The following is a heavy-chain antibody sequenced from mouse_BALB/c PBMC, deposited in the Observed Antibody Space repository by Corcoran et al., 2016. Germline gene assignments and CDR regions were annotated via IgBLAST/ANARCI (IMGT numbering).Heavy chain of an antibody. J-gene: IGHJ4*01. D-gene: IGHD2-4*01. CDR1: GFNIKDTY. Sequence: EVQLQQSGAELVKPGASVKLSCTASGFNIKDTYMHWVKQRPEQGLEWIGRIDPANGNTKYDPKFQGKATITADTSSNTAYLQLSSLTSEDTALLYWASGKYEYPYAKDYWGQGTSVTVSS. CDR3: ASGKYEYPYAKDY. V-gene: IGHV14-3*02. CDR2: IDPANGNT.